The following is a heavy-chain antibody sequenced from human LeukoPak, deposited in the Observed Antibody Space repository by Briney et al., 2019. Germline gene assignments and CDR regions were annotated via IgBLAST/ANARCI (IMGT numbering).Heavy chain of an antibody. CDR1: GFTFRTSG. Sequence: GGSLRLSCATSGFTFRTSGVHWVRQAPGKGLEWVALMSSDGINTYYADSVKGRFTVSRDSSKDILYLQMNSLRADDTAIYYCAKDHAGSGRAFEYWGQGTLVTVS. CDR3: AKDHAGSGRAFEY. CDR2: MSSDGINT. V-gene: IGHV3-30*04. D-gene: IGHD3-10*01. J-gene: IGHJ4*02.